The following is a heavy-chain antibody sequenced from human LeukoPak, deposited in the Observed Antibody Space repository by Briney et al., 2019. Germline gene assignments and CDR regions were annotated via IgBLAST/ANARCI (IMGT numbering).Heavy chain of an antibody. Sequence: GASVKVSCKASGGTFSSYSINWVRQAPGQGLEWWGRFITTIDVANYPQKFHARLTITADKSTGTAYMELSSLRSADTAVYYCARAPPPCTGGSCYSNAFDLWGQGTMVTVSS. CDR2: FITTIDVA. CDR1: GGTFSSYS. J-gene: IGHJ3*01. V-gene: IGHV1-69*02. D-gene: IGHD2-15*01. CDR3: ARAPPPCTGGSCYSNAFDL.